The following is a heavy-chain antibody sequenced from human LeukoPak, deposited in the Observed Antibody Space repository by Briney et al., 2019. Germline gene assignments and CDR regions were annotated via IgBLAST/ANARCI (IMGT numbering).Heavy chain of an antibody. CDR2: IYYTGST. Sequence: SETLSLTCTVSGDSISDSDYYWGWIRQPPGKGLEWIGSIYYTGSTYYNPSLKSRVTISVDTSKNQFSLKLSSVTAADTAVYYCARDPIVGATTSIYWGQGTLVTVSS. CDR1: GDSISDSDYY. CDR3: ARDPIVGATTSIY. D-gene: IGHD1-26*01. J-gene: IGHJ4*02. V-gene: IGHV4-39*07.